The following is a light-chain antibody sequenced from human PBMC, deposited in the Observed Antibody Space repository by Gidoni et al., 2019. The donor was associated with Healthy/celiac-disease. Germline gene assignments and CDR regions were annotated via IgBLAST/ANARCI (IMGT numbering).Light chain of an antibody. CDR2: QDI. CDR3: QAWGARV. J-gene: IGLJ2*01. V-gene: IGLV3-1*01. Sequence: SYELTQPPPGSVSPGQTASITRSGDKLGDKYACWYQQKPGQSPVLVIYQDIKRPSGLPERFSGSNSGNTATLTISGTQDMDEDDYYCQAWGARVFGGGTKLTVL. CDR1: KLGDKY.